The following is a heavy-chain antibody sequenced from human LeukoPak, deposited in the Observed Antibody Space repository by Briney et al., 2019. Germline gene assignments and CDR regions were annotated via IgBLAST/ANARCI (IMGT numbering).Heavy chain of an antibody. Sequence: PTGGSLRLSCAASGFTFSSYGMHWVRQAPGKGLEWVAVISYDGSNKYYADSVKGRFTVSRDYSKNTLYLQMNSLRAEDTAVYYCARDRSGDVWGQGTMVTVSS. CDR2: ISYDGSNK. V-gene: IGHV3-30*03. J-gene: IGHJ3*01. CDR3: ARDRSGDV. CDR1: GFTFSSYG.